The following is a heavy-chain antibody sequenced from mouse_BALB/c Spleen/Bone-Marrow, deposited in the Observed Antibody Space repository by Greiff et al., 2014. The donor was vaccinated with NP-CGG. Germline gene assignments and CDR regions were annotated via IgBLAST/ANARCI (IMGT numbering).Heavy chain of an antibody. CDR1: GFTFSSYT. D-gene: IGHD2-1*01. CDR2: ISSGGSYT. CDR3: TRDGKGNYDYAMDY. Sequence: VQLKESGGGLVKPGGSLKLSCAASGFTFSSYTMSWVRQTPEKRLEWVATISSGGSYTYYPDSVKGRFTISRDNAKNTLYLQMSSLKSEDTAMYYCTRDGKGNYDYAMDYWGQGTSVTGSS. J-gene: IGHJ4*01. V-gene: IGHV5-6-4*01.